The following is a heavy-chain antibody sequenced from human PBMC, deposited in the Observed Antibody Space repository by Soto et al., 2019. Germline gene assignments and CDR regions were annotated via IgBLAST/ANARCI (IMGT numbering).Heavy chain of an antibody. V-gene: IGHV1-69*12. D-gene: IGHD1-20*01. CDR3: ASQMGLTGPFEHYYGMDV. J-gene: IGHJ6*02. Sequence: QVQLVQSGAEVKKPGSSVKVSCKASGGTFSSYAISWVRQAPGQGLEWMGGIIPIFGTANYAQKFQGRVTISAVQSSSTAYMELSSLRSEVTALYYRASQMGLTGPFEHYYGMDVSGQGTTVTVSS. CDR1: GGTFSSYA. CDR2: IIPIFGTA.